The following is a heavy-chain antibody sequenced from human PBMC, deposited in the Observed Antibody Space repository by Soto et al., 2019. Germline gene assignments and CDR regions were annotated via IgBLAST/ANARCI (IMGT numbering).Heavy chain of an antibody. V-gene: IGHV4-34*01. Sequence: SETLSLPCAVYGGSFSGYYWSWIRQPPGKGLEWIGEINHSGSTNYNPSLQSRVTIPVDMSKNQFSLNLRSVTAADTAVHYCARGGRQQLIPTPISYKIDYWGQGTLVTVSS. D-gene: IGHD6-13*01. CDR2: INHSGST. J-gene: IGHJ4*02. CDR1: GGSFSGYY. CDR3: ARGGRQQLIPTPISYKIDY.